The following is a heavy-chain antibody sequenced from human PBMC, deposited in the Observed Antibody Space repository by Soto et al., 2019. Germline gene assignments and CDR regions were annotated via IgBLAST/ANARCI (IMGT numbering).Heavy chain of an antibody. D-gene: IGHD5-18*01. V-gene: IGHV3-33*01. CDR2: IWYDGSNK. CDR3: ARDLLRYSYGQVDY. Sequence: PGGSLRLSCAASGFTFSSYGMHWVRQAPGKGLEWVAVIWYDGSNKYYADSVKGRFTISRDNSKNTLYLQMNSLRAEDTAVYYCARDLLRYSYGQVDYWGQGTLVTVSS. J-gene: IGHJ4*02. CDR1: GFTFSSYG.